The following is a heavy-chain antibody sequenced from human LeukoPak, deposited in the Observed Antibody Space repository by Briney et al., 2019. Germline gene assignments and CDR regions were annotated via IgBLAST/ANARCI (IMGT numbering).Heavy chain of an antibody. J-gene: IGHJ4*02. CDR2: IYTSGST. Sequence: SETLSLTCTVSGGSISSGSYYWSWIRQPAGKGLEWIGRIYTSGSTNYNPSLKSRVTISVDTSKNQFSLKLSSVTAADTAVYYCARSVAPDFDSPSPFFVWGQGTLVTVSS. D-gene: IGHD3-9*01. CDR3: ARSVAPDFDSPSPFFV. V-gene: IGHV4-61*02. CDR1: GGSISSGSYY.